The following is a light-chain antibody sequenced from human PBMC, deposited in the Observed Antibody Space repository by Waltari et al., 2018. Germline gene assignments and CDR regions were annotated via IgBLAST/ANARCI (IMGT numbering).Light chain of an antibody. Sequence: DIQMTQSPSAMSASVGDRVTITCRASEDIDKYLAWFQQKPGTVPKRLIYGASTLQSGVPSRFTGSRSGTEVNLTISSLQPEDFATYYGLQHNTYPCTFGQGTKVELK. CDR3: LQHNTYPCT. V-gene: IGKV1-17*03. J-gene: IGKJ1*01. CDR2: GAS. CDR1: EDIDKY.